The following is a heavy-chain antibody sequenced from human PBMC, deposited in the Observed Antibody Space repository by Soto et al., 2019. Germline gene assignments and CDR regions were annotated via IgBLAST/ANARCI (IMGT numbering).Heavy chain of an antibody. CDR3: AKGGQLVLYYGMDV. J-gene: IGHJ6*02. Sequence: GGSLRLSCAASGFTFSSYGMHWVRQTPGKGLEWVAVISYDGSNKYYADSVKGRFTISRDNSKNTLYLQMNSLRAEDTAVYYCAKGGQLVLYYGMDVWGQGTTVTVSS. D-gene: IGHD6-6*01. V-gene: IGHV3-30*18. CDR1: GFTFSSYG. CDR2: ISYDGSNK.